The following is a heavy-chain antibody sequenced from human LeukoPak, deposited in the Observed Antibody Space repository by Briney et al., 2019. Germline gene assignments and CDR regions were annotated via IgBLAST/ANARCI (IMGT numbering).Heavy chain of an antibody. V-gene: IGHV1-2*06. CDR1: GYTFTGYY. D-gene: IGHD2-15*01. Sequence: ASVKVSCKASGYTFTGYYMHWVRQAPGQGLEWMGRINPNSGGPNYAQNSQGKFTMTRDRSISTSYMERSRRRSGDTAWNYCARDWSGSGGSCCAYWGQGTLVTVSS. CDR3: ARDWSGSGGSCCAY. J-gene: IGHJ4*02. CDR2: INPNSGGP.